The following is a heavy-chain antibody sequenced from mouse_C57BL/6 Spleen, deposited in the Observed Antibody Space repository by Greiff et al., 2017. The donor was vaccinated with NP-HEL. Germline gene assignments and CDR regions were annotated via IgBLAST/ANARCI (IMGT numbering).Heavy chain of an antibody. D-gene: IGHD2-5*01. CDR1: GYTFTSYW. CDR2: IDPNSGGT. Sequence: VHLVESGAELVKPGASVKLSCKASGYTFTSYWMHWVKQRPGRGLEWIGRIDPNSGGTKYNEKFKSKATLTVDKPSSTAYMQLSSLTSEDSAVYYCASVYSNLYYAMDYWGQGTSVTVSS. V-gene: IGHV1-72*01. CDR3: ASVYSNLYYAMDY. J-gene: IGHJ4*01.